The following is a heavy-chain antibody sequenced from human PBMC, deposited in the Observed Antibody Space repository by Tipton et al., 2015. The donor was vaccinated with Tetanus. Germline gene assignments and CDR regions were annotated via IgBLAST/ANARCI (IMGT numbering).Heavy chain of an antibody. Sequence: TLSLTCTVSGGSISSYYWSWIRQPPGKGLEWLGSTYYSGSPHYNPSLNSRVTVFADPSKNQFSLKLSSVTAADTAVYYCARHRLTGDTEYGMDVWGQGTTVTVSS. CDR2: TYYSGSP. V-gene: IGHV4-59*08. J-gene: IGHJ6*02. CDR1: GGSISSYY. D-gene: IGHD5-18*01. CDR3: ARHRLTGDTEYGMDV.